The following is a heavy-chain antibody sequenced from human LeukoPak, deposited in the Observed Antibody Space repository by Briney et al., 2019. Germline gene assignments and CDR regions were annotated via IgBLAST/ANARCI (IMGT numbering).Heavy chain of an antibody. CDR1: GYTFTSYY. V-gene: IGHV1-46*01. D-gene: IGHD2-21*02. CDR3: ARGVVTWLAGYYMDV. J-gene: IGHJ6*03. Sequence: ASVKVSCKASGYTFTSYYMHWVRQAPGQGLEWMGIINPSGGSTSYAQKFQGRVTMTRDMSTSTVYMELSSLRSEDTAVYYCARGVVTWLAGYYMDVWGKGTTVTVSS. CDR2: INPSGGST.